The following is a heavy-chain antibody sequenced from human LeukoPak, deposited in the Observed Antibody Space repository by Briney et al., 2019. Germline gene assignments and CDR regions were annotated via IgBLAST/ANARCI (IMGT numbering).Heavy chain of an antibody. D-gene: IGHD3-10*01. CDR3: ASVEAYYGSPTMDV. J-gene: IGHJ6*02. Sequence: GGSLRLSCAASGFTVSSNYMSWVRQAPGKGLEWVSVIYSGGSTYYADSVKGRFTISRHNSKNTLYLQMNSLRAEDTAVYYCASVEAYYGSPTMDVWGQGTTVTVSS. V-gene: IGHV3-53*04. CDR1: GFTVSSNY. CDR2: IYSGGST.